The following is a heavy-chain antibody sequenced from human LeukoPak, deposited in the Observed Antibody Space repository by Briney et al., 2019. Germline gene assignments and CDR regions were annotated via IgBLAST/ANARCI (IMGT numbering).Heavy chain of an antibody. CDR2: ISSSSSYI. D-gene: IGHD6-13*01. Sequence: GGSLRLSCAASGFTFSSYSMNWVRQAPGKGLEWVSSISSSSSYIYYADSLKGRFTISRDNSKNTLYLQMNSLRAEDTAVYYCARSSWGGIAAAGYYYYYYMDVWGKGTTVTISS. CDR1: GFTFSSYS. V-gene: IGHV3-21*01. CDR3: ARSSWGGIAAAGYYYYYYMDV. J-gene: IGHJ6*03.